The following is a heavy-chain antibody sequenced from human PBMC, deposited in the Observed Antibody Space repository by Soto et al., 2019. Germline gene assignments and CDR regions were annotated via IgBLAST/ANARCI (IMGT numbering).Heavy chain of an antibody. J-gene: IGHJ5*02. CDR2: ISGSGGST. CDR3: AKDSRDDYIWEHNWFDP. CDR1: GFTFSSYA. V-gene: IGHV3-23*01. Sequence: GGSLRLSCAASGFTFSSYAMSWVRQAPGKGLEWVSAISGSGGSTYYADSVKGRFTISRDNSKNTLYLQMNSLRAEDTAVYYCAKDSRDDYIWEHNWFDPWGQGTLVTVSS. D-gene: IGHD3-16*01.